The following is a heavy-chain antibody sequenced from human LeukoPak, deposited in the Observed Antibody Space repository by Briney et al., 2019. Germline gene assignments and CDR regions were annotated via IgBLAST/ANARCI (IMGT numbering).Heavy chain of an antibody. Sequence: GGSLRLSCAAPGFTFSSYSLNWVRQAPGKGLEWVSSITSSSYIYYADSVKGRFTISRDNAKNSLYLQMNSLRAEDTAVYYCARDRYCSGGSCPDYWGQGTLVTVSS. CDR2: ITSSSYI. CDR1: GFTFSSYS. J-gene: IGHJ4*02. CDR3: ARDRYCSGGSCPDY. D-gene: IGHD2-15*01. V-gene: IGHV3-21*01.